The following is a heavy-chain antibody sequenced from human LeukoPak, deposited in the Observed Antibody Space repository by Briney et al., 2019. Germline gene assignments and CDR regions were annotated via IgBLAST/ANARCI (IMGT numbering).Heavy chain of an antibody. Sequence: AAVKDSCKASGYTFTGYYMHWVRQAPGQGLEWMGWINPNSGGTNYAQKFQGRVTMTRDTSISTAYMELSRLRSDDTAVYYCARDPGYSSGWSKLPLDYWGQGTLFSVSS. D-gene: IGHD6-19*01. CDR1: GYTFTGYY. CDR2: INPNSGGT. J-gene: IGHJ4*02. CDR3: ARDPGYSSGWSKLPLDY. V-gene: IGHV1-2*02.